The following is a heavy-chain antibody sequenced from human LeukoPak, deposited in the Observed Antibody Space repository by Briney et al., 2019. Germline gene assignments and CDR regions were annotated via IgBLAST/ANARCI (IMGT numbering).Heavy chain of an antibody. CDR3: ARGDAFDI. Sequence: SETLSLTCTVSGGPISSYYWSWIRQPPGKGLEWIGYIYYSGSTNYNPSLKSRVTISVDTSKNQFSLKLSSVTAADTAVYYCARGDAFDIWGQGTMVTVSS. CDR2: IYYSGST. V-gene: IGHV4-59*01. CDR1: GGPISSYY. J-gene: IGHJ3*02.